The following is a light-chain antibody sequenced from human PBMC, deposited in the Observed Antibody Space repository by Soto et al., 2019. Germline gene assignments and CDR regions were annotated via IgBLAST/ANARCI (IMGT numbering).Light chain of an antibody. CDR2: DTS. CDR3: QQYGTSEII. J-gene: IGKJ5*01. V-gene: IGKV3-20*01. CDR1: QSLANSF. Sequence: EFVLTQSPGTLSLSTGERATLSCRASQSLANSFIACYQQKPGQTPRLLIYDTSSRASGIPDRFSRSGSGTDFTLTISRLETEDFAVFYCQQYGTSEIIFGQGTLLEI.